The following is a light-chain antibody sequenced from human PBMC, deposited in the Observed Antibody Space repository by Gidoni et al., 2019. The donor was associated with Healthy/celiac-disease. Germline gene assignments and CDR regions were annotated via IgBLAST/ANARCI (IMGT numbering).Light chain of an antibody. Sequence: QSVLTQPTSASGTPGQRVTIFCSGSSSNIGSNYVYWYQQLPGTAPKLLIYRNNQRPSGVPDRFSGSKSGTSASLAISGLRSEDEADYYCAAWDDSLSGWVFGGGTKLTVL. CDR3: AAWDDSLSGWV. J-gene: IGLJ3*02. V-gene: IGLV1-47*01. CDR2: RNN. CDR1: SSNIGSNY.